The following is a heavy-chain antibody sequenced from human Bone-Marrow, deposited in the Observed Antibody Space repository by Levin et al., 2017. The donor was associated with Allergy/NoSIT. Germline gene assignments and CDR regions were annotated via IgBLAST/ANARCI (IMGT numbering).Heavy chain of an antibody. Sequence: GESLKISCAASGFTFSSYAMHWVRQAPGKGLEWVAVISYDGSNKYYADSVKGRFTISRDNSKNTLYVQMNSLRAEDTAVYYCARDARRYGSGTYLFDYWGQGTLVIVSS. J-gene: IGHJ4*02. CDR1: GFTFSSYA. V-gene: IGHV3-30-3*01. D-gene: IGHD3-10*01. CDR2: ISYDGSNK. CDR3: ARDARRYGSGTYLFDY.